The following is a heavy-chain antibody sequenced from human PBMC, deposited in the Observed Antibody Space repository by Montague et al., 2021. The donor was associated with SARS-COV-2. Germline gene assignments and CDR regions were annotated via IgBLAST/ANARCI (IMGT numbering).Heavy chain of an antibody. J-gene: IGHJ5*02. D-gene: IGHD6-13*01. CDR1: GFTVSSNY. CDR2: IYSGGST. V-gene: IGHV3-53*04. Sequence: SLRLSCAASGFTVSSNYMSWVRQAPGKGLEWVSVIYSGGSTYYADSVKGRFTISRNNSKNTLYLQMNSLRAEDTAVYYCAREISAAAYGWNWFDPWGQGTLVTVSS. CDR3: AREISAAAYGWNWFDP.